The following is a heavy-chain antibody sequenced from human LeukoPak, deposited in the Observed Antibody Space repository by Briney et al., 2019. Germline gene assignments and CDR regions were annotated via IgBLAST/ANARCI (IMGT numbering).Heavy chain of an antibody. CDR2: IYHSGST. D-gene: IGHD3-9*01. CDR3: ARSGGYFDWRRGGAFDI. CDR1: GGSISSSNW. J-gene: IGHJ3*02. V-gene: IGHV4-4*02. Sequence: PSETLSLTCAVSGGSISSSNWWSWVRQPPGKGLEWIGEIYHSGSTNYNPSLKSRVTISVDKSKNQFSLKLSSVTAADTAVYYCARSGGYFDWRRGGAFDIWGQGTMVTVSS.